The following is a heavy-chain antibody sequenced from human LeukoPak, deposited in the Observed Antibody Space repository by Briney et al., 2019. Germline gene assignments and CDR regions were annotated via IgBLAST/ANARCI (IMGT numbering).Heavy chain of an antibody. Sequence: GGSLRLSCAVSGFTFSDYYMSWIRQAPGKGLEWLSYISGSGEITYHAESVKGRFSISRDNAKNSLYLQMNSLRPEDTAIYYCAKSKPPREYCSVTTCYAGFGAFDIWGQGTMVTVFS. D-gene: IGHD2-2*01. CDR1: GFTFSDYY. CDR3: AKSKPPREYCSVTTCYAGFGAFDI. CDR2: ISGSGEIT. J-gene: IGHJ3*02. V-gene: IGHV3-11*04.